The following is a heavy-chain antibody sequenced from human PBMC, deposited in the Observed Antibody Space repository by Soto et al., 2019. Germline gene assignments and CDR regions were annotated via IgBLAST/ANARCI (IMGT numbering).Heavy chain of an antibody. V-gene: IGHV5-10-1*01. CDR2: IDPSNSYT. D-gene: IGHD1-1*01. CDR1: GYSFTTHW. CDR3: ARRLSGPKEEYNAYYFYGLDV. J-gene: IGHJ6*02. Sequence: GESLKISCQGSGYSFTTHWITWVRQTPGKGLEWMGRIDPSNSYTNYSPSFQGHVTISVDRSISTAYLQWSRLEASDNAMYYCARRLSGPKEEYNAYYFYGLDVWGQGTKVTVSS.